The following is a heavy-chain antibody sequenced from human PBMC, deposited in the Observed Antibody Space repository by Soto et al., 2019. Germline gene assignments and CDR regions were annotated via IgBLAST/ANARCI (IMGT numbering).Heavy chain of an antibody. D-gene: IGHD5-18*01. CDR1: GFTFSSYA. J-gene: IGHJ4*02. CDR2: ISYDGGSK. V-gene: IGHV3-30-3*01. CDR3: ARGRGTYSYPLGDY. Sequence: QVQLVESGGGVVQPGRSLRLSCAASGFTFSSYAMIWIRQAPGKGLEWVAVISYDGGSKYYGDSVKGRFTISRDNSKKPLYLQMNSLRTEDTAVYYWARGRGTYSYPLGDYWGQGTLVTVSS.